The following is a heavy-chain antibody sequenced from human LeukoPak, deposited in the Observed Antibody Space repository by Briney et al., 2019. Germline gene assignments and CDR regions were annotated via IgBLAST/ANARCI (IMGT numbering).Heavy chain of an antibody. D-gene: IGHD3-10*01. CDR1: GFTFSTYS. CDR3: ASGHTSGSYGY. V-gene: IGHV3-48*01. CDR2: ISSGSSAI. Sequence: GGSLRLSCAASGFTFSTYSMNWVRQAPGKGLEWVSYISSGSSAIYYADSVKGRFTISRDNANNSLSLQMNSLRPEDTAVYYCASGHTSGSYGYWGQGTLVTVSS. J-gene: IGHJ4*02.